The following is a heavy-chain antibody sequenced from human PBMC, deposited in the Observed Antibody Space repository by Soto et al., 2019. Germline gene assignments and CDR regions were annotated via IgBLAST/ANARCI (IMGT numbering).Heavy chain of an antibody. Sequence: LRLSCAASGLNFSILAMSWVRRAPGKGLEWVSTTGYSRLTTYYADSVKGRFTVSRDNSKNTLDLQMSSLRAEDTAVYYCASQGIAAAPQGWFDPWGQGTLVTVSS. CDR2: TGYSRLTT. J-gene: IGHJ5*02. CDR1: GLNFSILA. D-gene: IGHD6-13*01. V-gene: IGHV3-23*01. CDR3: ASQGIAAAPQGWFDP.